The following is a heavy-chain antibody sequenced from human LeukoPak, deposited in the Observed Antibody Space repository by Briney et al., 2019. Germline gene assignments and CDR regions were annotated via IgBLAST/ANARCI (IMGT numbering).Heavy chain of an antibody. Sequence: GGSLRLSCEVSGFTFSDDYMSWIRQAPGKRVEWVSYFITGSTYTNYAHSVEALFTISTDNAKNSLYLQMNSLRAEDTAVYYCARGDYGGDYFDYWGQGTLVTVSS. CDR2: FITGSTYT. CDR1: GFTFSDDY. CDR3: ARGDYGGDYFDY. V-gene: IGHV3-11*05. D-gene: IGHD4-23*01. J-gene: IGHJ4*02.